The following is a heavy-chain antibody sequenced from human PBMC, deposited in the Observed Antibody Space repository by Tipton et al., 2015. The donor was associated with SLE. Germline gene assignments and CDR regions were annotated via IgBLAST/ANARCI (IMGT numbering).Heavy chain of an antibody. CDR1: GGSISSYY. CDR2: IYYSGST. Sequence: GLVKPSETLSLTCTVSGGSISSYYWNWIREPPGKGLEWIGYIYYSGSTNYNPSLKSRVTISVDTSKNQFSLKQNSVTAADTAVCYCARGSREYGTLVAIDGWCQDTTVAV. D-gene: IGHD2-15*01. J-gene: IGHJ6*02. CDR3: ARGSREYGTLVAIDG. V-gene: IGHV4-59*01.